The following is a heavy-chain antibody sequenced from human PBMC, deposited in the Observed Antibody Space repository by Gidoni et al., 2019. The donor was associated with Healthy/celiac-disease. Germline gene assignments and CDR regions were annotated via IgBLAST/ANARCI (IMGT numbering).Heavy chain of an antibody. CDR3: AKDWGGSYYFYYFDY. Sequence: EVQLVESGGGLVQPGSYLSLPRPPPGFTFARYAMHWVRQAPGKGLEWVSGISWNSGSIGYADAVKGRFTISRDNAKNALYLQMNSLGAEDTALYYCAKDWGGSYYFYYFDYWGQGTLVTVSS. CDR2: ISWNSGSI. J-gene: IGHJ4*02. D-gene: IGHD1-26*01. CDR1: GFTFARYA. V-gene: IGHV3-9*01.